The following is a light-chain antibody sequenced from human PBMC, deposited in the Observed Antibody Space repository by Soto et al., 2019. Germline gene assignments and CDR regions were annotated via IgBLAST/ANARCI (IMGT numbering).Light chain of an antibody. J-gene: IGLJ1*01. CDR1: SSNIGAGYE. Sequence: QSVLTQPPSVSEAPGQRVTISCTASSSNIGAGYEAHWYQQVPGTAPKLLIYENNNRPSGVPDRFSGSKSGTSASLAITGLQAEDEAEYYCQSSDSSLSGYVFGTGTKLTVL. CDR2: ENN. CDR3: QSSDSSLSGYV. V-gene: IGLV1-40*01.